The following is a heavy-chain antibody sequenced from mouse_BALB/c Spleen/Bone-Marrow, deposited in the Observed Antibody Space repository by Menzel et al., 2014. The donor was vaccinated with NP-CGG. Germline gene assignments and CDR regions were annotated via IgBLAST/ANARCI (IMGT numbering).Heavy chain of an antibody. CDR2: TYPGGGYT. CDR1: GYTFTNYW. J-gene: IGHJ1*01. V-gene: IGHV1-63*02. Sequence: VQLQQSGAELVRPGTSVKISCKASGYTFTNYWLGWVKQRPGHGLEWIGDTYPGGGYTNYNEKFKGKATLTADTSSSTAYMQLSSLTPEDSAVYFCAREVRRYFDVWGAGTTVTVSS. CDR3: AREVRRYFDV. D-gene: IGHD2-14*01.